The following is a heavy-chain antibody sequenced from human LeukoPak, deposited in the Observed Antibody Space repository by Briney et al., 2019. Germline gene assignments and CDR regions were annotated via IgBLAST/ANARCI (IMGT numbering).Heavy chain of an antibody. J-gene: IGHJ3*02. D-gene: IGHD6-19*01. Sequence: ASVKVSCKASGYTFTSYDINWVRQATGQGLEWMGWMSPNSGITGYAQKFQGRVTMTRNTAISTAYMELSSLRSEDTAVYYCARDSGRVVAGDAFDIWGQGTMVTVSS. CDR2: MSPNSGIT. CDR3: ARDSGRVVAGDAFDI. CDR1: GYTFTSYD. V-gene: IGHV1-8*01.